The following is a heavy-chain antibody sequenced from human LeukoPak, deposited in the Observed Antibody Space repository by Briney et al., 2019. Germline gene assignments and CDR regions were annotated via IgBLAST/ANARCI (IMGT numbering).Heavy chain of an antibody. D-gene: IGHD5-18*01. CDR2: LNGGGSS. CDR1: GFTFNNYA. J-gene: IGHJ4*02. V-gene: IGHV3-23*01. Sequence: PGGSLRLSCAASGFTFNNYAMTWVRQAPGKGREWVSVLNGGGSSYYADSVKGRFTVSRDNSKNTLYLQMNSLRDGDTAVYYCAKGQGYNYGDSIDYWGQGTLVTVSS. CDR3: AKGQGYNYGDSIDY.